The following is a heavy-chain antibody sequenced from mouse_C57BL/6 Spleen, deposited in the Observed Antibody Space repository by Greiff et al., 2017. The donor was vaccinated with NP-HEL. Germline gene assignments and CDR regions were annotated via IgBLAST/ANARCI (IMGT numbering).Heavy chain of an antibody. CDR3: AREIIHYYGSSYAMDY. D-gene: IGHD1-1*01. CDR2: ISSGSSTI. CDR1: GFTFSDYG. J-gene: IGHJ4*01. V-gene: IGHV5-17*01. Sequence: EVKLMESGGGLVKPGGSLKLSCAASGFTFSDYGMHWVRQAPEKGLEWVAYISSGSSTIYYADTVKGRFTISRDNAKNTLFLQMTSLRPEETAKDYCAREIIHYYGSSYAMDYWGQGTSVTVSS.